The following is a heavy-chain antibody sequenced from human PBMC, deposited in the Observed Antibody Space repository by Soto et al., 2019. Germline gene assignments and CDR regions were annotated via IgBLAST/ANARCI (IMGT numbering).Heavy chain of an antibody. D-gene: IGHD1-26*01. Sequence: SETLSLTCTVSGGSISSYYWSWIRQPPGKGLEWIVYIYYSGSSNYNPSLKRRVTISVDTSKNQFSLKLSSVTAADTAVYYCARERQVGATVVFEYWGQGTMVTLSS. CDR2: IYYSGSS. J-gene: IGHJ4*02. CDR1: GGSISSYY. V-gene: IGHV4-59*01. CDR3: ARERQVGATVVFEY.